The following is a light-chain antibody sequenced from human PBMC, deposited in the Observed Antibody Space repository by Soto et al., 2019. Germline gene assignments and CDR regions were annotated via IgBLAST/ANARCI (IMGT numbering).Light chain of an antibody. CDR3: QQYTNWPIN. V-gene: IGKV3-15*01. CDR1: QSVSSN. J-gene: IGKJ5*01. CDR2: GAF. Sequence: EIVMTQSPATLSVSPGDRATLSCRASQSVSSNLAWYQQKPGQAPRLLIYGAFTRATDIPVRFSGTGSGTDFTLTISRLRSEDFEVNYCQQYTNWPINSGQGTRLE.